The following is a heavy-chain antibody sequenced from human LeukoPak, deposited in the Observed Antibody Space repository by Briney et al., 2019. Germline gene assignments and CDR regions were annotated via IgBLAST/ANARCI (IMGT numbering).Heavy chain of an antibody. CDR2: IYYSGST. Sequence: SETLSLTCTVSGGSISSYYWSWIRQPPGKGLEWIGYIYYSGSTNYNPSLKSRVTISVDTSKNQFSLKLSSVTAADTAVYYCARDGSDYYYYYYMDVWGKGTTVTVSS. J-gene: IGHJ6*03. V-gene: IGHV4-59*01. CDR1: GGSISSYY. CDR3: ARDGSDYYYYYYMDV.